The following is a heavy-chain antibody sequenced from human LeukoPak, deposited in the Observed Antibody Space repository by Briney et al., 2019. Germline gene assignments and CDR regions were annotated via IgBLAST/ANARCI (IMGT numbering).Heavy chain of an antibody. CDR2: ISSSSSHI. CDR1: GFTFSSYS. CDR3: ARPPTRTDSGLDY. D-gene: IGHD5-12*01. Sequence: PGGSLRLSCAASGFTFSSYSMNWVRQAPGKGLEWVSSISSSSSHIYYADSVKGRFTISRDSAKNSLYLQMNSLRAEDTAVYYCARPPTRTDSGLDYWGQGTLVTVSS. V-gene: IGHV3-21*01. J-gene: IGHJ4*02.